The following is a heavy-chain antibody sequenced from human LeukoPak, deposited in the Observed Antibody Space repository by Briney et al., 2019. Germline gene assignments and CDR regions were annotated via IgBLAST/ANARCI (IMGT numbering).Heavy chain of an antibody. CDR1: GFIFRSFG. J-gene: IGHJ6*03. Sequence: PLRTLRLSRAPSGFIFRSFGMHSVREGPGKGLERVAFIRYDESNKYYADSVKGRFTISRDNSKNTVYLQMNSLRGEDTAVYFCARQMIEGRHYYSMDVWGKGTSVTVSS. CDR2: IRYDESNK. CDR3: ARQMIEGRHYYSMDV. V-gene: IGHV3-30*02. D-gene: IGHD3-22*01.